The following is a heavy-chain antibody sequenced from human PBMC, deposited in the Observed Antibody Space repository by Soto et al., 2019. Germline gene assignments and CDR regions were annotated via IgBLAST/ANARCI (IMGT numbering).Heavy chain of an antibody. CDR3: ARGGTYYDFWSGRALYYYYGMDV. J-gene: IGHJ6*02. Sequence: PGGSLRLSCAASGFTFSSYAMHWVRQAPGKGLEWVAVISYDGSNKYYADSVKGRFTISRDNSKSTLYLQMNSLRAEDTAVYYCARGGTYYDFWSGRALYYYYGMDVWGQGTTVTVSS. CDR2: ISYDGSNK. V-gene: IGHV3-30-3*01. D-gene: IGHD3-3*01. CDR1: GFTFSSYA.